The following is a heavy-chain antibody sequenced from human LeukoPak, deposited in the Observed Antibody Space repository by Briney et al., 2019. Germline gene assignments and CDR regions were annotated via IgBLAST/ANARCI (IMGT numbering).Heavy chain of an antibody. J-gene: IGHJ4*02. CDR1: GYTFTSYG. Sequence: ASVKVSCKASGYTFTSYGISWVRQAPGQGLEWMGWISAYNGNTNYAQKLQGRVTMTTDTSTSTAYMELRSLRSDDTAVYYCARASIGGSYEPPYYFDYWGQGTLVTVAS. D-gene: IGHD1-26*01. CDR2: ISAYNGNT. V-gene: IGHV1-18*01. CDR3: ARASIGGSYEPPYYFDY.